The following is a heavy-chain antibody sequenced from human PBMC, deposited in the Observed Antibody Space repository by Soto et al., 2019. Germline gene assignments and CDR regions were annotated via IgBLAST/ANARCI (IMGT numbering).Heavy chain of an antibody. CDR2: IYYSGTT. D-gene: IGHD3-10*01. J-gene: IGHJ4*02. V-gene: IGHV4-30-4*01. CDR1: GGSISSGDYY. Sequence: KPSETLSLTCTVSGGSISSGDYYWSWIRQPPGKGLEWIGYIYYSGTTYYSPSLKSRVTISADRSKNQFSLRLTSVTAADTAVYYCARDYASGSGPEYWGQGTLVTVSS. CDR3: ARDYASGSGPEY.